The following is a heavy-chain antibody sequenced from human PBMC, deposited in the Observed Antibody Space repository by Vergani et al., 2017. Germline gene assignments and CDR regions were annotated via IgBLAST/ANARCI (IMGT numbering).Heavy chain of an antibody. J-gene: IGHJ4*02. Sequence: QVQLVESGGGVVQPGRSLRLSCAASGFTFSSYAMHWVRQAPGKGLEWVAVISYDGSNKYYADSVKGRFTISRDNSKNTLYLQMNSLRSEDTAVYYCARGRPPWDGDYNFDYWGQGTLVTVSS. V-gene: IGHV3-30*01. CDR2: ISYDGSNK. D-gene: IGHD4-17*01. CDR3: ARGRPPWDGDYNFDY. CDR1: GFTFSSYA.